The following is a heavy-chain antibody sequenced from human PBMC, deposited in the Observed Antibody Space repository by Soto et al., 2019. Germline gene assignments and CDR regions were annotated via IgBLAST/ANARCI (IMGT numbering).Heavy chain of an antibody. D-gene: IGHD6-25*01. J-gene: IGHJ4*02. CDR3: ARGHSGRAATSFFDY. V-gene: IGHV4-39*01. CDR1: GGSISSSSYF. CDR2: IYSSGST. Sequence: SETLSLTCTVSGGSISSSSYFWGWLRQPPGQGLEWIVSIYSSGSTYYNPSLESRVTISVDTSKNQFSLNLNSVTAADTSLYFCARGHSGRAATSFFDYWGQGAQVTVSS.